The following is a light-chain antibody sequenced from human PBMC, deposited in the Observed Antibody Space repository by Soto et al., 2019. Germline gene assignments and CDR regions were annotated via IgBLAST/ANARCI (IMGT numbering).Light chain of an antibody. CDR3: QQLNYYPRS. CDR2: GAS. V-gene: IGKV1-9*01. J-gene: IGKJ3*01. CDR1: QDTTSY. Sequence: DIPLTQSPSFLSASVGDRVTITCRASQDTTSYFAWYQQKPGKAPKLLIYGASTLQSGVPSRFSGSGSGTAFTLTISNLQPEDFATYYCQQLNYYPRSFGPGTTLDIK.